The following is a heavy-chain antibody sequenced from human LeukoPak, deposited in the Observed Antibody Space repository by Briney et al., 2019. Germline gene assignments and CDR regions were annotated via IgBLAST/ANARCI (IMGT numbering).Heavy chain of an antibody. V-gene: IGHV3-64*02. CDR1: GFTFGTYA. D-gene: IGHD6-19*01. CDR2: ISSNGRIT. Sequence: GGSLRLSCAASGFTFGTYAMHWVRQAPGKGLEYVSAISSNGRITYYADSVKGRFTISRDNSKNILYLQMGSLRTEDTAVYYCARVSGWYWFDNWGQGTLATVSS. J-gene: IGHJ4*02. CDR3: ARVSGWYWFDN.